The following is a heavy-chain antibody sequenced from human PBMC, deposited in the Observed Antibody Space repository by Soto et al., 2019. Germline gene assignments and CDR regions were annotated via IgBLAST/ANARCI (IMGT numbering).Heavy chain of an antibody. Sequence: LSLTCTVSGGSISSSSYYWGWIRQPPGKGLEWIGSIYYSGSTYYNPSLKSRVTISVDTSKNQFSLKLSSVTAADTAVYHCARPYSSSSVWFDPWGQGTLVTVSS. D-gene: IGHD6-6*01. CDR2: IYYSGST. V-gene: IGHV4-39*01. CDR1: GGSISSSSYY. J-gene: IGHJ5*02. CDR3: ARPYSSSSVWFDP.